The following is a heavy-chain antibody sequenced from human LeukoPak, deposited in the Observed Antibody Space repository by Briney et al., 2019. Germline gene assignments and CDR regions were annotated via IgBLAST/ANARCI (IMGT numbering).Heavy chain of an antibody. V-gene: IGHV3-74*01. J-gene: IGHJ4*02. CDR3: ARSRYSYSSMD. D-gene: IGHD6-6*01. Sequence: PGGSLRLSCAASGFTFNNYWMHWVRQGPGKGLVWVSRINTDGSNSNYADSVKGRFTISRDNAKNTLYLQMNSLRAEDTAVYYCARSRYSYSSMDCGQGTLVTVSS. CDR2: INTDGSNS. CDR1: GFTFNNYW.